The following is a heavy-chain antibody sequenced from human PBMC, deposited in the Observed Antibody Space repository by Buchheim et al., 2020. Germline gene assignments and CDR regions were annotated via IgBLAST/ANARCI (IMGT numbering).Heavy chain of an antibody. CDR1: GFIFSSCW. D-gene: IGHD5-18*01. V-gene: IGHV3-74*01. CDR2: IKSDGSST. CDR3: AREYSHGYDYYYGMDV. J-gene: IGHJ6*02. Sequence: EVQLVESGGGLVQPGGSLRLSCAASGFIFSSCWMHWVRQAPGKGLVWVSRIKSDGSSTSYADSVKGRFTISRDNAKNTLYLQMNSLTVEDTAVYHCAREYSHGYDYYYGMDVWGQGTT.